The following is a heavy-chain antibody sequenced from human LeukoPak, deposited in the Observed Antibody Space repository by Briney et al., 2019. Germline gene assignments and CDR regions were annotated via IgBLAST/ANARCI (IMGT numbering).Heavy chain of an antibody. J-gene: IGHJ4*02. D-gene: IGHD6-19*01. V-gene: IGHV3-7*03. CDR2: IKQDGSDK. CDR3: ARGTYSSGWYPDYFDY. CDR1: GFTFSDYW. Sequence: GGSLRLSCVASGFTFSDYWMSWVRQAPGKGLEWVANIKQDGSDKYYADSMGGRFTISRDNAKDSLYLQMNSLRAEDTAVYFCARGTYSSGWYPDYFDYWGQGTLVTVSS.